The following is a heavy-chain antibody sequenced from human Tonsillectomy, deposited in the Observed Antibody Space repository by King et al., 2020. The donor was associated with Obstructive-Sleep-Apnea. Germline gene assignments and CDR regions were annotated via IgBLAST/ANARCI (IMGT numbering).Heavy chain of an antibody. D-gene: IGHD2-15*01. Sequence: MQLVQSGAEVKKPGASVKVSCKASGYTFTSYYMHWVRQAPGQGLEWMGIINPSGGSTSYAQKFQGRVTMTRDTSTSTVYMELSSLRSEDTAVYYCARETVFVVVVAATTVYYYGMDVWGQGTTVTVSS. CDR1: GYTFTSYY. CDR3: ARETVFVVVVAATTVYYYGMDV. J-gene: IGHJ6*02. CDR2: INPSGGST. V-gene: IGHV1-46*03.